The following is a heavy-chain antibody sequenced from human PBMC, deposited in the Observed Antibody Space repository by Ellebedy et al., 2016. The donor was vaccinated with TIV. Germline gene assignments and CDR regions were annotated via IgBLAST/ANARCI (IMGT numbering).Heavy chain of an antibody. D-gene: IGHD3-3*01. CDR2: MNPNSGNT. J-gene: IGHJ5*02. CDR1: GYTFTGYY. Sequence: ASVKVSXKASGYTFTGYYMHWVRQAPGQGLEWMEWMNPNSGNTGYAQKFQGRVTMTRNTSISTAYMELSSLRSEDTAVYYCARMGWSGYNWFNPWGQGTLVTVSS. CDR3: ARMGWSGYNWFNP. V-gene: IGHV1-8*02.